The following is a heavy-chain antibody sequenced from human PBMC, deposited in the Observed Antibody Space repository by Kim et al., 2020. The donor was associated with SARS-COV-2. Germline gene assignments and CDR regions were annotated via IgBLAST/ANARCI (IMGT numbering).Heavy chain of an antibody. V-gene: IGHV4-59*09. D-gene: IGHD2-21*02. Sequence: SRVTISVDTSKNQFSLKLSSVTAADTAVYYCARGGVCGGDCYSDYWYFDLWGRGTLVTVSS. J-gene: IGHJ2*01. CDR3: ARGGVCGGDCYSDYWYFDL.